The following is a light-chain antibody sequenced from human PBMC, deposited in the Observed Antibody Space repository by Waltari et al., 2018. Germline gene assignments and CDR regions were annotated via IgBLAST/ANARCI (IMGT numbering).Light chain of an antibody. CDR3: CSYAGKYTSV. J-gene: IGLJ2*01. Sequence: QSALTQPRSVSGSPGQSVTLSCAATRTDLGCYNYVSWYQQPPSKAPKPIIFDVTKRPSGVPDRFSGSKAGNTASLTISGLQAGDEAVYFCCSYAGKYTSVFGAGTKVTVL. CDR2: DVT. V-gene: IGLV2-11*01. CDR1: RTDLGCYNY.